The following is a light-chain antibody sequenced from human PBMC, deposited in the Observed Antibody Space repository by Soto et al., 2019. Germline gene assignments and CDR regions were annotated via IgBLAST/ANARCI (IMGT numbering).Light chain of an antibody. CDR2: VGTGGIVG. Sequence: QSVLTQPPSASASLGASVTLTCTLSSGYSNYKVDWYQQRPGKGPRFVMRVGTGGIVGSKGDGIPDRFSVLGSGLNRYLTIKNIQEEDESDYHCGADHGSGSNCVYLVFGGGTQLTVL. V-gene: IGLV9-49*01. CDR3: GADHGSGSNCVYLV. J-gene: IGLJ2*01. CDR1: SGYSNYK.